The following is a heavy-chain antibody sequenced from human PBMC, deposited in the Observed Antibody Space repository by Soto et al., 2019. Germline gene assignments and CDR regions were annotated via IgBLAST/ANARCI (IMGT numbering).Heavy chain of an antibody. D-gene: IGHD5-12*01. CDR3: ASRDGYNIFDY. V-gene: IGHV4-30-2*01. CDR1: GGSISSGGYS. Sequence: QLQLQESGSGLVKPSQTLSLTCAVSGGSISSGGYSWSWIRQPPGKGLEWIGYIYHSGSTYYDPALKSRVTISVDRSKNQFSLKLSSVTAADTAVYYCASRDGYNIFDYWGQGTLVTVSS. CDR2: IYHSGST. J-gene: IGHJ4*02.